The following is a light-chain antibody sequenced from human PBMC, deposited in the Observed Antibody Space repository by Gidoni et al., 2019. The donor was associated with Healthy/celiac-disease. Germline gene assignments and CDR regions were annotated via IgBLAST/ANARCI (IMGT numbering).Light chain of an antibody. J-gene: IGKJ2*01. Sequence: DIQMTQSPSSLSASVGDRVTITCRASQSISSYLNWYQQKPGKAPKLLIYASSSLQSGVPSRFSGRGSGNDFTPNIRRLQTEDFATYFCPPGYRSPPYTFGQGTKLEIK. CDR1: QSISSY. CDR3: PPGYRSPPYT. V-gene: IGKV1-39*01. CDR2: ASS.